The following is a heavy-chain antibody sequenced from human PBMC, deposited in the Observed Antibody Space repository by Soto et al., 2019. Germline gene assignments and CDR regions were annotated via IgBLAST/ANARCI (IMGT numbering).Heavy chain of an antibody. J-gene: IGHJ4*02. CDR1: GFTFSSYG. Sequence: GGSLRLSCAASGFTFSSYGMHWVRQAPGKGLEWVAVIWYDGSNKYYADSVKGRFTISRDNSKNTLYLQMNSLRAEDTAVYYCAREFRSGWYEGGISQVDYWGQGTLVTVSS. V-gene: IGHV3-33*01. D-gene: IGHD6-19*01. CDR2: IWYDGSNK. CDR3: AREFRSGWYEGGISQVDY.